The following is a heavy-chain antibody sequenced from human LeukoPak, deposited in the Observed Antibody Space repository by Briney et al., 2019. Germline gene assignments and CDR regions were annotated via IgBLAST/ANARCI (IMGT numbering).Heavy chain of an antibody. CDR2: ISVTGNT. Sequence: GGSLRLSCVASGFTFSSYAMNWVRQAPGKGLEWVSTISVTGNTHYADSVKGRFTIFRDNSKSTLYLHMNNLRADDTAIYYCTKDHDSSGLYQDRDYWGQGTLAAVSS. CDR1: GFTFSSYA. V-gene: IGHV3-23*01. CDR3: TKDHDSSGLYQDRDY. D-gene: IGHD3-16*01. J-gene: IGHJ4*02.